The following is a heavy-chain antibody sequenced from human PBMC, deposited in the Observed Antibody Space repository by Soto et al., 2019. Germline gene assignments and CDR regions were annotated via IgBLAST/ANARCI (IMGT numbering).Heavy chain of an antibody. V-gene: IGHV3-23*01. Sequence: GGSLRLSCAASGFTFSSYAMSWVRQAPGKGLEWVSGISGGGGSTYYADSVKGRFTISRDNSKNTLYLQMNSLRAEDTAVYYCAKDEYSYGPEGSFDYWGQGTLVTVSS. CDR3: AKDEYSYGPEGSFDY. CDR2: ISGGGGST. CDR1: GFTFSSYA. D-gene: IGHD5-18*01. J-gene: IGHJ4*02.